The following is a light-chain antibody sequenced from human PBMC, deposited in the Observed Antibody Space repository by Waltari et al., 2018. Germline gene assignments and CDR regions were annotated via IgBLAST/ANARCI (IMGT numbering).Light chain of an antibody. CDR1: QRVLYISKHMKY. CDR2: WAS. Sequence: SQRVLYISKHMKYLAWYQQNPGQRPRLLIYWASTRESGVPDRFSGSGSGTDFTLTINTLQAEDMAVYYCQQYYSTPPAFGQGTRVEI. CDR3: QQYYSTPPA. V-gene: IGKV4-1*01. J-gene: IGKJ1*01.